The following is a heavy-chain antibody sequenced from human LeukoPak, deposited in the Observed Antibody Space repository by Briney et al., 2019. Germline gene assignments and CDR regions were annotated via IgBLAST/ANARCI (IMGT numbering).Heavy chain of an antibody. J-gene: IGHJ4*02. CDR1: GFTLSSYH. D-gene: IGHD3-9*01. CDR2: IHSTSDSI. V-gene: IGHV3-48*03. Sequence: GGSLRLSCAASGFTLSSYHMNWVPQAPGKGLEWLSYIHSTSDSIHYADSLKGRFTISRDNAKNSLYLQMNSLRAEDTAVYYCSRVVQDVTGADYWGQGTLVIVSS. CDR3: SRVVQDVTGADY.